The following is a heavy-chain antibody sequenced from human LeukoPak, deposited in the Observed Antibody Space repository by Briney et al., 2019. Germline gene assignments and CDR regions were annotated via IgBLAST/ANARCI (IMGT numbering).Heavy chain of an antibody. CDR3: ARRAHSDASDI. CDR2: INHSGST. CDR1: GWSFSGHY. V-gene: IGHV4-34*01. J-gene: IGHJ3*02. Sequence: PSETLSLTCAVYGWSFSGHYWSWIRQPPGQGLEWIGEINHSGSTNYNPSLKSRVTISVDTSKNQFSLKLSSVTAADTAVYYCARRAHSDASDIWGQGTMVTVSS.